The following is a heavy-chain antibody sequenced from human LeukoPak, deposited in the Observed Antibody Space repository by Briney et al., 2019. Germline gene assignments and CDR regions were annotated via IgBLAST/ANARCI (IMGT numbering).Heavy chain of an antibody. D-gene: IGHD5-18*01. CDR1: GYTFTSYG. V-gene: IGHV1-69*13. CDR3: ARGDTAMVYPENSIFDY. CDR2: IIPIFGTA. Sequence: SVKVSCKASGYTFTSYGISWVRQAPGQGLEWMGGIIPIFGTANYAQKFQGRVTITADESTSTAYMELSSLRSEDTAVYYCARGDTAMVYPENSIFDYWGQGTLVTVSS. J-gene: IGHJ4*02.